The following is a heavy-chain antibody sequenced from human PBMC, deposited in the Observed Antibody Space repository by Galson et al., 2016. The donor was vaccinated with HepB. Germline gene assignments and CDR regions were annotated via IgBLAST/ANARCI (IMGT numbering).Heavy chain of an antibody. J-gene: IGHJ3*02. V-gene: IGHV3-74*01. D-gene: IGHD2-2*02. CDR3: AREGRDCSSTSCYITRAFDI. Sequence: SLRLSCAASGFTISSYWMHWVRQAPGKGLVWVSRINGDGSSTAYADSVKGRFTISRDNAKNTLYLQMNSLRTEDTAVYYCAREGRDCSSTSCYITRAFDIWGQGTMVAVSS. CDR2: INGDGSST. CDR1: GFTISSYW.